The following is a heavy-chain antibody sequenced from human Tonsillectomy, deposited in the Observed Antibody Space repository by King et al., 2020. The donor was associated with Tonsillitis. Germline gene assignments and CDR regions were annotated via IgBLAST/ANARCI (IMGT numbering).Heavy chain of an antibody. J-gene: IGHJ6*03. Sequence: QLQESGPGLVKPSQTLSITCTVSGGSISSGGYYWSWIRQHPGKALEWIGYIYYSGSTYYNPSLKSRVAMSVDTSKNQVSLKLSSVTAADTAVYYWARGAYCSGTRCYSLGYYFYMDVWGNGTTVTVSS. CDR3: ARGAYCSGTRCYSLGYYFYMDV. V-gene: IGHV4-31*03. CDR1: GGSISSGGYY. D-gene: IGHD2-2*01. CDR2: IYYSGST.